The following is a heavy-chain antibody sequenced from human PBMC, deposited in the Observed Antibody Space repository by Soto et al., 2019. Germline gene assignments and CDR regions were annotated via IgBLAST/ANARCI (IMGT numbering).Heavy chain of an antibody. Sequence: SETLSLTCAVYGGSFSGYYWSWIRQPPGKGLEWIGEINHSGSTNYNPSLKSRVTISVDTSKNQFSLKLSSVTAADTAVYYCARGITMVRGVMSWFDPWGQGTLVTVSS. D-gene: IGHD3-10*01. V-gene: IGHV4-34*01. CDR2: INHSGST. J-gene: IGHJ5*02. CDR3: ARGITMVRGVMSWFDP. CDR1: GGSFSGYY.